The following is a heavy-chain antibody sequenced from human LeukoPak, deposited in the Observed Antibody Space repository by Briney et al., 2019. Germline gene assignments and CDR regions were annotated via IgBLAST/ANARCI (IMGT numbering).Heavy chain of an antibody. CDR2: IKQDGSEK. D-gene: IGHD6-13*01. Sequence: GGSLRLSCAASGFTFSSYWMSWVRQAPGKELEWVANIKQDGSEKYYVDSVKGRFTISRDNAKNSLYLQMNSLRAEDTAVYYCARDRSRMHMGYWGQGTLVTVSS. CDR3: ARDRSRMHMGY. J-gene: IGHJ4*02. CDR1: GFTFSSYW. V-gene: IGHV3-7*01.